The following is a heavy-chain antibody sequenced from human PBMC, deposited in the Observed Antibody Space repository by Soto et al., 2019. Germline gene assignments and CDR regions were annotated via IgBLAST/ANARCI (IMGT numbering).Heavy chain of an antibody. Sequence: GASVKDSCKASGYTFTTYYMHWVRQAPGQGREWMGIINPSGGSTSYAQKFQGRVTMTRDTSTSTVYMELSSLRSEDTAVYYCANSRSFIAAAGAIRFYYFDYWGQGTLVTVSS. CDR2: INPSGGST. V-gene: IGHV1-46*03. D-gene: IGHD6-13*01. J-gene: IGHJ4*02. CDR3: ANSRSFIAAAGAIRFYYFDY. CDR1: GYTFTTYY.